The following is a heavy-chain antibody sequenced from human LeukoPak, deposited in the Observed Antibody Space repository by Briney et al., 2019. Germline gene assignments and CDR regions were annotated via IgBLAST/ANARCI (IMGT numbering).Heavy chain of an antibody. Sequence: GGSLRLSCVASGFNFSKDDMHWVRQTTERGLEWVSAIGVGGDTYYADPVKGRFTISRENGKNSVYLQMNSLRAGDTAVYFCAKAFDYNGLRGEGGSFDCWGQGALVAVSS. D-gene: IGHD4-11*01. CDR1: GFNFSKDD. J-gene: IGHJ4*02. CDR2: IGVGGDT. V-gene: IGHV3-13*01. CDR3: AKAFDYNGLRGEGGSFDC.